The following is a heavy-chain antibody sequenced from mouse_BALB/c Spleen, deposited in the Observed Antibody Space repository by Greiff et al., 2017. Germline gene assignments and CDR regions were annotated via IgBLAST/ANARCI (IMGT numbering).Heavy chain of an antibody. Sequence: VKLQESGPGLVAPSQSLSITCTVSGFSLTNSGVHWVRQSPGKGLEWLGVIWGDGSTNYNSAFKSRLSISKDNSKSQVFLKMNSLQTDDTAMYYCAREGNPVFAYWGQGTLVTVSA. CDR2: IWGDGST. J-gene: IGHJ3*01. CDR3: AREGNPVFAY. V-gene: IGHV2-6-6*01. CDR1: GFSLTNSG.